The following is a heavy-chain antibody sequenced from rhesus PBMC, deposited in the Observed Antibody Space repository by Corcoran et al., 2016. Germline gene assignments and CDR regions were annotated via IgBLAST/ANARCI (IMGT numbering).Heavy chain of an antibody. CDR1: GFSLSTSGMG. D-gene: IGHD6-25*01. CDR3: ARRLSGSLFDY. Sequence: QVTLKESGPALVKSPQTLTLTRTFSGFSLSTSGMGVGWLCYPSRKTLEWLAHIYWNEDKYYITSMKSRLTISKDTSKNQVVLTMTNMDPVDTATYYCARRLSGSLFDYWGQGVLVTVSS. CDR2: IYWNEDK. J-gene: IGHJ4*01. V-gene: IGHV2-1*01.